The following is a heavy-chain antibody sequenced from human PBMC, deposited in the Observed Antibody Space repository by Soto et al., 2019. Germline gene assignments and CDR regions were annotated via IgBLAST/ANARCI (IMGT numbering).Heavy chain of an antibody. CDR1: GFTFSTYW. Sequence: GGSLRLSCAASGFTFSTYWMNWVRQAPGKGLEWVANIKQDGSEKYYVDSVKGRFAISRDNAKDSLFLQMNNLRAEDTAVYYCVRDWSTFWGMDVWGQGTTVTVSS. CDR3: VRDWSTFWGMDV. J-gene: IGHJ6*02. CDR2: IKQDGSEK. V-gene: IGHV3-7*01.